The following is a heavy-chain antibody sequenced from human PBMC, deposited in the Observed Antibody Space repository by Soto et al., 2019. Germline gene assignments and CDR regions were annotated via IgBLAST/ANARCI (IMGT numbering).Heavy chain of an antibody. Sequence: SLRLSCAASGFTFSSYGMHWVRQAPGKGLEWVAGIWYDGSNKYYADSVKGRFTISRDNSKNTLYLQMNSLRAEDTAVYYCARDHDILTGYPGLAYWGQGTLVTVSS. D-gene: IGHD3-9*01. J-gene: IGHJ4*02. CDR1: GFTFSSYG. CDR2: IWYDGSNK. CDR3: ARDHDILTGYPGLAY. V-gene: IGHV3-33*01.